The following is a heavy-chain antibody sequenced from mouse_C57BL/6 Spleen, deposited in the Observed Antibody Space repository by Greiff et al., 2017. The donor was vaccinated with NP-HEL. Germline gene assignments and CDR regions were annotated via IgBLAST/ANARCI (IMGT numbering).Heavy chain of an antibody. J-gene: IGHJ3*01. Sequence: VQLKESGAELVKPGASVKLSCTASGFNINDYYMHWVKQRPEQGLEWIGRIDPEDGETKYAPKFQGKATITADKSSNTAYLQLSSLTSEDSAVYYSASPLTPLADWGQGTLVTVSA. CDR1: GFNINDYY. V-gene: IGHV14-2*01. CDR2: IDPEDGET. CDR3: ASPLTPLAD. D-gene: IGHD4-1*01.